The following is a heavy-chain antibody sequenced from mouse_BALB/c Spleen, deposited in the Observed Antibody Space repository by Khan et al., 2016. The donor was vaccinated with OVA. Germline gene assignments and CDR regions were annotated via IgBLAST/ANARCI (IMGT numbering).Heavy chain of an antibody. J-gene: IGHJ3*01. CDR2: IYPGNGNT. Sequence: QVQLKESGPEVVKPGASVKISCKASGYSFTSYYINWVKQRPGQGLEWIGWIYPGNGNTKYNENFKGKATLTADKSSSTAYMQLSSLTSEDSAVYFCAGEGYYCNYRAWVAYWGQGTLVTVSA. CDR3: AGEGYYCNYRAWVAY. CDR1: GYSFTSYY. V-gene: IGHV1S56*01. D-gene: IGHD2-1*01.